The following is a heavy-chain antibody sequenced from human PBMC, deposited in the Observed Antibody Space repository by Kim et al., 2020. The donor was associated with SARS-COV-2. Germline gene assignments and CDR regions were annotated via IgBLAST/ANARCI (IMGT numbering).Heavy chain of an antibody. V-gene: IGHV4-30-2*01. CDR1: GGSISSGGYS. CDR2: IYHSGGT. CDR3: ARGSEEYSSSSYDY. J-gene: IGHJ4*02. D-gene: IGHD6-6*01. Sequence: SETLSLTCAVSGGSISSGGYSWSWIRQPPGKGLEWIGYIYHSGGTYYNPSLKSRVTISVDRSKNQFSLKLSSVTAADTAVYYCARGSEEYSSSSYDYWGPGTLVTVSS.